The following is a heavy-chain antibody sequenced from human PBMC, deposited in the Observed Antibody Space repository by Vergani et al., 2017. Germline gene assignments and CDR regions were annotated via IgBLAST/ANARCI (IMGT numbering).Heavy chain of an antibody. V-gene: IGHV3-53*01. CDR1: GFTVSSNY. CDR2: IYSGGST. J-gene: IGHJ6*02. CDR3: ARGPYYYYYGMDV. Sequence: EVQLVESGGGLVQPGRSLRLSCAASGFTVSSNYMSWVRQAPGKGLEWVSVIYSGGSTYYADSVKGRFTISRDNSKNTLYLQMNSLRAEDTAVYYCARGPYYYYYGMDVWGQGTTVTVSS.